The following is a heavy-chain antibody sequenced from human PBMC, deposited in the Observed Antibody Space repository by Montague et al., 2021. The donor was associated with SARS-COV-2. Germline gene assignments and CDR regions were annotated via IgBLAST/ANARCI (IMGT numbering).Heavy chain of an antibody. CDR2: IYYSGST. D-gene: IGHD5-18*01. V-gene: IGHV4-59*01. CDR3: SRGSYGSDAFDF. J-gene: IGHJ3*01. Sequence: SETLSLTSTVSGGSISSYYWSWIRQPPGKGLEWIGYIYYSGSTNYNPSPKSRVTISPNTSKNQFSLKLNAVTAADTAVYYCSRGSYGSDAFDFWGQGTMVTVSS. CDR1: GGSISSYY.